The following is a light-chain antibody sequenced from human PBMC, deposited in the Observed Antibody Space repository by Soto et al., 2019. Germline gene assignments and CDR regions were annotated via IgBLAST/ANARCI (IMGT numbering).Light chain of an antibody. CDR3: QQTYIAPRA. CDR1: QTIDRY. J-gene: IGKJ1*01. CDR2: AAS. Sequence: DIQLTQSPSSLSASVGDRVTITCRASQTIDRYIHWYQEKPGKVPKLLIYAASSLASGVPSRFSGSGSGTDFTLTISSLQPEDFATYYCQQTYIAPRAFGQGTKVEIK. V-gene: IGKV1-39*01.